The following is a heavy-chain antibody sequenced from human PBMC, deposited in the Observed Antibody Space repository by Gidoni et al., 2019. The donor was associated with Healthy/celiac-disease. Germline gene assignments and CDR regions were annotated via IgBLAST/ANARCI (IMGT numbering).Heavy chain of an antibody. D-gene: IGHD3-22*01. CDR1: GFTLSSYG. Sequence: QVQLVESGGGVVQPGRSLRLSCAASGFTLSSYGMHWVRQAPGKGLEWVAVISYDGSNKYYADSVKGRFTISRDNSKNTLYLQMNSLRAEDTAVYYCAKDMVITYYYDSSGSSFDYWGQGTLVTVSS. J-gene: IGHJ4*02. CDR3: AKDMVITYYYDSSGSSFDY. CDR2: ISYDGSNK. V-gene: IGHV3-30*18.